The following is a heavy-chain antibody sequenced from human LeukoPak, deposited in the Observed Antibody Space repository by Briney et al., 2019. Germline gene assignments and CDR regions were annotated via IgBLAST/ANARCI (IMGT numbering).Heavy chain of an antibody. V-gene: IGHV3-21*06. J-gene: IGHJ4*02. CDR3: ARVAEAAAFDS. CDR2: ISNSRYI. D-gene: IGHD6-13*01. CDR1: GFTFSTYS. Sequence: PGGSLRLSCAASGFTFSTYSMSWVRQAPGKGLEWVSSISNSRYIYYADSMRGRFTISRDNAKNSLYLQMNSLKPEDTAVYYCARVAEAAAFDSWGQGTLVTVSS.